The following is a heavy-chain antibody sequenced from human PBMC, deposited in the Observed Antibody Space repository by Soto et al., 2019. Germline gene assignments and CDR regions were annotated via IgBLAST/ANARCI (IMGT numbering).Heavy chain of an antibody. CDR3: VKDLGVLPTANGGAFDI. J-gene: IGHJ3*02. V-gene: IGHV3-9*01. CDR1: GFTFDDYA. Sequence: EVQLVESGGGLVQPGRSLRLSCTVSGFTFDDYAMHWVRQAPGKGLEWVSGISWNSGSRVYVDSVKGRFAISRDNAKNSLYLQMSSLRAEDTALYYCVKDLGVLPTANGGAFDIWGQGTMVTVSS. D-gene: IGHD2-2*01. CDR2: ISWNSGSR.